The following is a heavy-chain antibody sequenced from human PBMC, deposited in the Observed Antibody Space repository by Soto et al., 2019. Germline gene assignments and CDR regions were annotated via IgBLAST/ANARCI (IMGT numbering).Heavy chain of an antibody. CDR1: GGTFSSYA. Sequence: ASVKVSCKASGGTFSSYAISWVRPAPGQGLEWMGGIIPIFGTANYAQKFQGRVTITADKSTSTAYMELSSLRSEDTAVYYCARDPSHRVHRAFDYWGQGTLVTVSS. CDR2: IIPIFGTA. V-gene: IGHV1-69*06. J-gene: IGHJ4*02. CDR3: ARDPSHRVHRAFDY. D-gene: IGHD3-10*02.